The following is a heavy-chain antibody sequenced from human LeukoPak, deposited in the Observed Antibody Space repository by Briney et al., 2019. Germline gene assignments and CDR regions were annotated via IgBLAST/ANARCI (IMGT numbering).Heavy chain of an antibody. CDR3: ARLRYYAMDV. Sequence: GGSLRLSCAASGFTFSTYDMNWVRQAPGKGLEWVPYISSSSRTISYADSVKGRFTISRDNAKNSLYLQMNSLRAEDTAVYYCARLRYYAMDVWGQGTTVTASS. CDR1: GFTFSTYD. J-gene: IGHJ6*02. CDR2: ISSSSRTI. V-gene: IGHV3-48*01.